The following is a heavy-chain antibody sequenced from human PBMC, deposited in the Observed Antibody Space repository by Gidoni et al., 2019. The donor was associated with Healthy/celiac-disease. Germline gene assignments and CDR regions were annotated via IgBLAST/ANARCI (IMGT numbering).Heavy chain of an antibody. CDR1: GFTFRSHA. CDR2: ISYDGSNK. V-gene: IGHV3-30*04. Sequence: QVQLVESGGGVVQPGRSLRLSCAASGFTFRSHAMHWVRQAPGQGLGWVAVISYDGSNKYYADSVKGRFTISRDNSKNTLYLQMNSLRAEDTAVYYCAREGPSSSDYYDSSGAFDYWGQGTLVTVSS. J-gene: IGHJ4*02. D-gene: IGHD3-22*01. CDR3: AREGPSSSDYYDSSGAFDY.